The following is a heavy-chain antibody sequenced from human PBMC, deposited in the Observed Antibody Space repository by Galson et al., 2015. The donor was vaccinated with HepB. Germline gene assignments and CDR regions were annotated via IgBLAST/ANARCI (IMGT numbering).Heavy chain of an antibody. J-gene: IGHJ4*02. CDR1: GFTFSICS. D-gene: IGHD3-9*01. Sequence: SLRLSCAASGFTFSICSMNWVRQAPGKGLEWVSYISSSSSGRYYADSVKGRFTISRDNAKNSLYLQMDSLGDEDTAVYYCARETGFYPDYWGQGTLVTVSS. CDR2: ISSSSSGR. V-gene: IGHV3-48*02. CDR3: ARETGFYPDY.